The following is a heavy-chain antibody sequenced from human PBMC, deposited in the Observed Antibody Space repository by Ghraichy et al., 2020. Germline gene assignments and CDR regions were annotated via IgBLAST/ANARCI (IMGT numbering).Heavy chain of an antibody. D-gene: IGHD5-24*01. Sequence: SETLSLTCAVYGGSFSGYYWSWIRQPPGKGLEWIGEINHSGSTNYNPSLKSRVTISVDTSKNQFSLKLSSVTAADTAVYYCARGRDGYSRRFDYWGQGTLVTVSS. CDR1: GGSFSGYY. J-gene: IGHJ4*02. CDR3: ARGRDGYSRRFDY. CDR2: INHSGST. V-gene: IGHV4-34*01.